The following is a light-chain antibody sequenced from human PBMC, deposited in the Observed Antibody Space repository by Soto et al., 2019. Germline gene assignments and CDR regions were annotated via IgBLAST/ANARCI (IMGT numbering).Light chain of an antibody. CDR2: GNH. CDR1: ISKIGSNT. J-gene: IGLJ1*01. CDR3: ATWADSLNALYV. Sequence: QSVVTQPPSASGAPGQKVTISCSGSISKIGSNTVNWFQHLPGTAPKLLIYGNHQRPSGVPDRFSGSKSGISASLAISGLQSEDEADYYCATWADSLNALYVFGTGTKVTVL. V-gene: IGLV1-44*01.